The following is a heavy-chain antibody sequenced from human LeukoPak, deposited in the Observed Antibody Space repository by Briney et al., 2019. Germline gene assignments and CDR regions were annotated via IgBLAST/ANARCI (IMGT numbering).Heavy chain of an antibody. CDR2: INPNSGGT. D-gene: IGHD3-22*01. CDR1: GYTFTNYY. V-gene: IGHV1-2*02. J-gene: IGHJ4*02. Sequence: ASVKVSFKASGYTFTNYYMHWVRQAPGQGLEWMGWINPNSGGTNYAQKFQVRVTMTRDTSISTAYMELSRLRSDDTAVYYCAIPFSGYGDYWGQGTLVTVSS. CDR3: AIPFSGYGDY.